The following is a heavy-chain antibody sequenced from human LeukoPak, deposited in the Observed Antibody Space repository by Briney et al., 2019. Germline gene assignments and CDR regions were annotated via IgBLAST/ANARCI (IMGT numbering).Heavy chain of an antibody. Sequence: GGSLRLSCAASGFTFSSYSMNWVRQAPGKGLECVSSISSSSSYIYYADSVKGRFTISRDNAKNSLYLQMNSLRAEDTAVYYCARWGEPGDYDILTGPGDAFDIWAKGQWSPSLQ. CDR1: GFTFSSYS. V-gene: IGHV3-21*01. CDR3: ARWGEPGDYDILTGPGDAFDI. D-gene: IGHD3-9*01. CDR2: ISSSSSYI. J-gene: IGHJ3*02.